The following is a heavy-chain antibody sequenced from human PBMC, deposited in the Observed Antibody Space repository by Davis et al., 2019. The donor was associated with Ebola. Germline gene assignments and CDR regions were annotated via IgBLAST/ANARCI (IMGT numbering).Heavy chain of an antibody. CDR2: IDWDDDK. V-gene: IGHV2-70*11. CDR3: ARTAREVGAIDY. J-gene: IGHJ4*02. Sequence: TLSLTCTVSGGSISSYYWSWIRQPPGKALEWLARIDWDDDKYYSTSLKTRLTISKDTSKNQVVLTMTNMDPVDTATYYCARTAREVGAIDYWGQGTLVTVSS. CDR1: GGSISSYY. D-gene: IGHD1-26*01.